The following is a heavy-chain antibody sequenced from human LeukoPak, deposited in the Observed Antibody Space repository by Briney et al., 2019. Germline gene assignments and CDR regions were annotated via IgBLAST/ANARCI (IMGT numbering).Heavy chain of an antibody. J-gene: IGHJ6*02. CDR3: ASAEVIQYGMDV. CDR1: GFTFSSYW. V-gene: IGHV3-74*01. Sequence: GGSLRLSCAASGFTFSSYWMHWVRQAPGKGLVWVSRINSDGSSTSYADSVKGRFTISRDNAKNMLSLQMNTLRAEDTAVYYCASAEVIQYGMDVWGQGTTVTVSS. CDR2: INSDGSST. D-gene: IGHD3-16*02.